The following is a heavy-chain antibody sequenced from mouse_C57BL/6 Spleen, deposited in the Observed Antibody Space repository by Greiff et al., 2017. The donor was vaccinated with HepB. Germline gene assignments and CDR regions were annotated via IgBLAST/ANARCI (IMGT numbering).Heavy chain of an antibody. CDR3: ARSRVATDWYFDV. CDR1: GYSFTGYY. J-gene: IGHJ1*03. Sequence: VQLQHSGPELVKPGASVKISCKASGYSFTGYYMNWVKQSPEKSLEWIGEINPSTGGTTYNQKFKAKATLTVDKSSSTAYMQLKSLTSEDSAVYYCARSRVATDWYFDVWGTGTTVTVSS. V-gene: IGHV1-42*01. D-gene: IGHD1-1*01. CDR2: INPSTGGT.